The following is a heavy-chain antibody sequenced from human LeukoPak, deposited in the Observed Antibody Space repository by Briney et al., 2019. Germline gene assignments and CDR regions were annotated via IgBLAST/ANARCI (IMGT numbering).Heavy chain of an antibody. CDR2: INPSGGSI. D-gene: IGHD3-22*01. CDR1: GYIFTSYY. CDR3: ARGRNYYDSSRYYYEGDAFDI. Sequence: ASVKVSCKASGYIFTSYYMYWVRQAPGQGLEWMGIINPSGGSIRYAQKFRGRVNMTRDTSTSTVYMELSSLRSEDTAVYYCARGRNYYDSSRYYYEGDAFDIWGQGTMVTVSS. V-gene: IGHV1-46*01. J-gene: IGHJ3*02.